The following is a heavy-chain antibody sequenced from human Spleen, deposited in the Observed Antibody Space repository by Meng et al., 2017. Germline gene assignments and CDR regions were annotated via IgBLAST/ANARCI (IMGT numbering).Heavy chain of an antibody. CDR2: IYPGDSDT. Sequence: GGSLRLSCKASRYTFTTYWIAWVRQMPGKGLEWMGMIYPGDSDTTYSPSFQGQVTISVDKSISTAYLQWSSLKASDTAMYYCARQQNYYDSSGYYGDYWGQGTLVTVSS. CDR1: RYTFTTYW. J-gene: IGHJ4*02. CDR3: ARQQNYYDSSGYYGDY. D-gene: IGHD3-22*01. V-gene: IGHV5-51*01.